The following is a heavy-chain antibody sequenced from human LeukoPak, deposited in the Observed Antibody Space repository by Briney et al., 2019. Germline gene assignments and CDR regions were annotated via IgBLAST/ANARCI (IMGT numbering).Heavy chain of an antibody. CDR2: IYPGDSDT. J-gene: IGHJ6*03. CDR1: GYSFASYW. V-gene: IGHV5-51*01. CDR3: ARLESLDIVVVPAAMNYYMDV. D-gene: IGHD2-2*03. Sequence: GESLKISCKGSGYSFASYWIGWVRQMPGKGLEWMGIIYPGDSDTRYSPSFQGQVTISADKSISTAYLQWSSLKASDTAMYYCARLESLDIVVVPAAMNYYMDVWGKGTTVTVSS.